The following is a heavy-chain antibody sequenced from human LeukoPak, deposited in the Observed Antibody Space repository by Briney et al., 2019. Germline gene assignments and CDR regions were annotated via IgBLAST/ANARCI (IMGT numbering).Heavy chain of an antibody. J-gene: IGHJ6*03. CDR3: ERHPSGVLDYNHMYV. D-gene: IGHD6-25*01. Sequence: GESLKISCKGSGYSFTSNWIGWVRQLPAKGLEGMGVIYPGDSDTRYSPSFQGEVTISADKSSGSAYIQWRRMAASETAIYDCERHPSGVLDYNHMYVWGRGTTVTVSS. V-gene: IGHV5-51*01. CDR1: GYSFTSNW. CDR2: IYPGDSDT.